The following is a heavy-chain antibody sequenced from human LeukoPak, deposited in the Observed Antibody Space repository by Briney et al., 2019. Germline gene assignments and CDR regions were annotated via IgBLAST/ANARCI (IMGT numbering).Heavy chain of an antibody. CDR1: GGTFSSYA. V-gene: IGHV1-69*13. CDR2: IIPIFGTA. Sequence: ASVKVSCKASGGTFSSYAISWVRQAPGQGLEWMGGIIPIFGTANYAQKFQGRVTITADESTSTAYMELSSLRSEDTAVYYCARVRYRLAEAYIDYWGQGTLVTVSS. D-gene: IGHD3-16*01. J-gene: IGHJ4*02. CDR3: ARVRYRLAEAYIDY.